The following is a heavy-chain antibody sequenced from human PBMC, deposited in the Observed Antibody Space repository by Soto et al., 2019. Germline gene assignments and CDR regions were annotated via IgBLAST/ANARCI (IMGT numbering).Heavy chain of an antibody. CDR1: GFTFSRYW. D-gene: IGHD5-18*01. CDR2: INSDGSSI. Sequence: EVQLVESGGDLVQPGGFLRLSCATSGFTFSRYWMHWVRQVPGKGLVWVSRINSDGSSISYSDSVKGRFTISRDNAKNTLYLQMNSLRVEDTAVYYCAGLPVDTMTSLDYWGQGTLVTVSS. V-gene: IGHV3-74*01. J-gene: IGHJ4*02. CDR3: AGLPVDTMTSLDY.